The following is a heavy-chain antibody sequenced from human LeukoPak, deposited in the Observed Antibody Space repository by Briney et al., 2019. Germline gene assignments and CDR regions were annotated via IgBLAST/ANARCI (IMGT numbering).Heavy chain of an antibody. CDR3: ARGTQSYYGMDV. CDR1: GFTFNSCT. CDR2: ISSSSSYK. J-gene: IGHJ6*02. V-gene: IGHV3-21*01. Sequence: GGSLRLSCAASGFTFNSCTLNWVRQAPGKGLEWVSSISSSSSYKYYADSVKGRFTVSRDNAKNSLYLQMNSLRAEDTAVYYCARGTQSYYGMDVWGQGTTVTVSS.